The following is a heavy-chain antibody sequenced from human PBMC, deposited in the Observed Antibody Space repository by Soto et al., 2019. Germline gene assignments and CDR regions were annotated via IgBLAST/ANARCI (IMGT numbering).Heavy chain of an antibody. CDR3: SREEPSPVLVTYSTLYDT. CDR1: GVSLENNH. J-gene: IGHJ4*02. V-gene: IGHV4-59*01. CDR2: MYYNGAT. D-gene: IGHD2-21*02. Sequence: PSETLSLTCTVSGVSLENNHWSWIRQPPRKGLEWIANMYYNGATKYNPSLESRVDISIDTSKNQFSLSLSSVTTADTAVYYWSREEPSPVLVTYSTLYDTWGQGTLVTVSS.